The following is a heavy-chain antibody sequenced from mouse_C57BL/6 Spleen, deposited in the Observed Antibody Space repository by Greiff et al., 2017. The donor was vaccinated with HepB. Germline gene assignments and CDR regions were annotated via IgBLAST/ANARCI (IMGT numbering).Heavy chain of an antibody. D-gene: IGHD1-1*01. V-gene: IGHV1-81*01. CDR3: ARDYYGSSGYFDV. J-gene: IGHJ1*03. CDR2: IYPRSGNT. CDR1: GYTFTSYG. Sequence: QVQLQQSGAELARPGASVKLSCKASGYTFTSYGISWVKQRTGQGLVWIGEIYPRSGNTYYNEKFKGKATLTADKSSSTAYMELRSLTSEDSAVYFCARDYYGSSGYFDVWGTGTTVTVSS.